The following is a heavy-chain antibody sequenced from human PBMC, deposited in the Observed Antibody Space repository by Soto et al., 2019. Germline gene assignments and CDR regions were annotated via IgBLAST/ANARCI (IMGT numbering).Heavy chain of an antibody. CDR1: GFTFSSFF. V-gene: IGHV3-23*01. D-gene: IGHD4-17*01. J-gene: IGHJ3*01. Sequence: EVQLLEPGGGLVQPGGSLRLSCADSGFTFSSFFMSWVRQAPGKGLDWVSGIGANGGGTYYADSVKGRFIISRDNSKTTLYLQMNSLRAEDTAVYYCARDPNGDYLGAFDFWGQKTMVTVSS. CDR3: ARDPNGDYLGAFDF. CDR2: IGANGGGT.